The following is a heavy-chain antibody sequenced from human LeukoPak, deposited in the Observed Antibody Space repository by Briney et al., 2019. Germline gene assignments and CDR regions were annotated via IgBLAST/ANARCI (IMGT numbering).Heavy chain of an antibody. Sequence: ASVKVSCKASGGTFITYAISWVRQAPGQGLEWMGWINPNSGGTNYAQKFQGRVTMTRDTSISTAYMELGRLRSDDTAVYYCARDSGERGSGSYLIAYWGQGTLVTVSS. J-gene: IGHJ4*02. CDR2: INPNSGGT. V-gene: IGHV1-2*02. CDR1: GGTFITYA. D-gene: IGHD3-10*01. CDR3: ARDSGERGSGSYLIAY.